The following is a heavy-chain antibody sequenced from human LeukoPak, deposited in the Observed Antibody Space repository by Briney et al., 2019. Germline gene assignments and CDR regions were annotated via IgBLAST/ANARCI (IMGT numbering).Heavy chain of an antibody. V-gene: IGHV4-39*01. CDR2: IYYSGST. CDR3: ARQLRGYSGSRLAVFDY. J-gene: IGHJ4*02. CDR1: GGSIRSSSYY. Sequence: SETLSLTCTVSGGSIRSSSYYWGWIRQPPGKGLEWIGSIYYSGSTYYNASLKSRVTISVDTSKNQFSLKLSSVTAADTAVYYCARQLRGYSGSRLAVFDYWGQGTLVTVSS. D-gene: IGHD5-12*01.